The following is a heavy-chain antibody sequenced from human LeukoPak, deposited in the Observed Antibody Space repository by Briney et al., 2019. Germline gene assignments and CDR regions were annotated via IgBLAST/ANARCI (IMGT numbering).Heavy chain of an antibody. CDR2: IYTSGST. CDR3: ARDPWLSYYHTMDV. CDR1: GGSISSYY. Sequence: SETLSLTCTVSGGSISSYYWSWIRQPAGKGLEWIGRIYTSGSTNYNPSLKSRVTMSVDTSKNQFSLKLSSVTAADTAVYYCARDPWLSYYHTMDVWGQGTTVTVSS. J-gene: IGHJ6*02. D-gene: IGHD5-24*01. V-gene: IGHV4-4*07.